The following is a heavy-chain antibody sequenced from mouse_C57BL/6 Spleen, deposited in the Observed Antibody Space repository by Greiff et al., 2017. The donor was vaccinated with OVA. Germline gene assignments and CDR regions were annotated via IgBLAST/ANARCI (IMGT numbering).Heavy chain of an antibody. CDR2: ISSGGSYT. D-gene: IGHD1-1*01. V-gene: IGHV5-6*01. CDR3: ARQPHYYGSSYPFDY. CDR1: GFTFSSYG. Sequence: EVQVVESGGDLVKPGGSLKLSCAASGFTFSSYGMSWVRQTPDQRLEWVATISSGGSYTYYPDSVKGRFTISRDNAKNTLYLQMSSLKSEDTAMYDGARQPHYYGSSYPFDYWGQGTTLTVSS. J-gene: IGHJ2*01.